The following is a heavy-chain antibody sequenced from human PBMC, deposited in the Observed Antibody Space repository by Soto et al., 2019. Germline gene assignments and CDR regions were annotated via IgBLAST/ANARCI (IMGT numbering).Heavy chain of an antibody. J-gene: IGHJ4*02. CDR1: GFIFSSYA. D-gene: IGHD2-15*01. V-gene: IGHV3-23*01. CDR2: ISGSADST. Sequence: EVQLLESGGGLVQPGGSLRLSCAASGFIFSSYAMSWVRQAPGKGLEWVSTISGSADSTYYADSVKGRFTFSRDNSKNTLYLQMNSLRGEDTAVYYCAKDRERYCSGGSCFHAFDYWGQGSLVTGSS. CDR3: AKDRERYCSGGSCFHAFDY.